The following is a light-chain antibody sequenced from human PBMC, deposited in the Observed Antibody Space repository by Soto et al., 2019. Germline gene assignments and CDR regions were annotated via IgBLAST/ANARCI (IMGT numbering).Light chain of an antibody. CDR1: SSDVGGYNY. Sequence: QSALTQPASVSGSPGQSITISCTGTSSDVGGYNYVSWYQQHPGKAHKLMIYEVSNRPSGVSNRFSGSKSGNTASLTISGLQAEDEADYYCSSYTSSSTPPVFGGGTKLTVL. CDR3: SSYTSSSTPPV. V-gene: IGLV2-14*01. CDR2: EVS. J-gene: IGLJ2*01.